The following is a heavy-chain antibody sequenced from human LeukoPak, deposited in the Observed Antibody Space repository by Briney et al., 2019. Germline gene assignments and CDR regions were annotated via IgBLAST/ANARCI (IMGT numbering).Heavy chain of an antibody. Sequence: PSETLSLTCTVSGGSISSGGYYWIWIRQHPGKGLEWIGYIYYSGSTYYNPSLKTRVNMSVDTSKNQFSLKLSSVTAADTAVYYCAREIEDYYYYMDVWGKGTTVTVSS. J-gene: IGHJ6*03. CDR2: IYYSGST. CDR3: AREIEDYYYYMDV. V-gene: IGHV4-31*03. CDR1: GGSISSGGYY.